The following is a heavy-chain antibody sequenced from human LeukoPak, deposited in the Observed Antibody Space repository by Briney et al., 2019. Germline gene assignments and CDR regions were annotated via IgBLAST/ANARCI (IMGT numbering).Heavy chain of an antibody. D-gene: IGHD3-22*01. J-gene: IGHJ4*02. CDR1: GYSFTSYW. V-gene: IGHV5-51*01. CDR2: IYPGDSDT. Sequence: GESLKISCKGSGYSFTSYWIGWVRQMPGKGLEWMGIIYPGDSDTRYNPSFQGQVTISADKSISTAYLQWSSLKASDTAMYYCARHSSYYDSSGYYYRVGDFDYWGQGTLVAVSS. CDR3: ARHSSYYDSSGYYYRVGDFDY.